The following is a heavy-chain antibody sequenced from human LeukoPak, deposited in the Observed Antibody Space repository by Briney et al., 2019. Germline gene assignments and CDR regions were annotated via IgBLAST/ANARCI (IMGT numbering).Heavy chain of an antibody. CDR3: ARAPQIGFSGFDKNY. J-gene: IGHJ4*02. D-gene: IGHD5-12*01. V-gene: IGHV3-74*01. CDR1: GFTFSDYW. Sequence: GGSLRLSCAASGFTFSDYWMHWVRQAPGKGLVWVSRINSDGSRIIYADSVKGRFTIPRDNAKNTVYLQMNSLRADDTAVYFCARAPQIGFSGFDKNYWGQGTLVTVSS. CDR2: INSDGSRI.